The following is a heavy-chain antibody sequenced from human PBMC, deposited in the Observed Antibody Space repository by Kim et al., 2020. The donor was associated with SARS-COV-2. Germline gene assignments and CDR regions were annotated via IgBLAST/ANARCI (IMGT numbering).Heavy chain of an antibody. Sequence: ASVKVSCKASGYTFTGYYMHWVRQAPGQGLEWMGRINPNSGGTNYAQKFQGRVTMTRDTSISTAYMELSRLRSDDTAVYYCARDGCSGGSCYSRIDPWGQGTLVTVSS. V-gene: IGHV1-2*06. CDR2: INPNSGGT. D-gene: IGHD2-15*01. CDR1: GYTFTGYY. CDR3: ARDGCSGGSCYSRIDP. J-gene: IGHJ5*02.